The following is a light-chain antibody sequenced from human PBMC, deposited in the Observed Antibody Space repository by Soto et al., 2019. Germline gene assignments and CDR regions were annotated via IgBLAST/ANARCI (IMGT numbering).Light chain of an antibody. CDR2: DVN. CDR1: SSDVGGYNY. Sequence: QSALTQPRSVSESPGQSVAISSTGTSSDVGGYNYVSWYLQHPGKAPKLLVYDVNKRPSGVSDRFSGSKSGNTASLTISGLQAEDEADYYCCSYSGSYTLIFGGGTKLTVL. J-gene: IGLJ2*01. V-gene: IGLV2-11*01. CDR3: CSYSGSYTLI.